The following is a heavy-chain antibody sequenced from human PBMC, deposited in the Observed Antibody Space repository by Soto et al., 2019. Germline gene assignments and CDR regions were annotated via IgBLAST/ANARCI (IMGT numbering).Heavy chain of an antibody. CDR2: ISAYNGNT. Sequence: QVQLVQSGAEVNKPGASVKVSCKASGYTFTNFGIIWVRQPPGQGLEWMGWISAYNGNTNYAQKFQGRVTMTTDTSTITAYMELRSLRYDDTAVYYCARGGTPIDYWVQGTLVTVSS. CDR1: GYTFTNFG. D-gene: IGHD3-16*01. CDR3: ARGGTPIDY. J-gene: IGHJ4*02. V-gene: IGHV1-18*01.